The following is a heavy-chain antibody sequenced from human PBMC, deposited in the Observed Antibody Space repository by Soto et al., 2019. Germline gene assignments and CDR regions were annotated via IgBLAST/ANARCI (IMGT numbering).Heavy chain of an antibody. CDR1: GFTFSSYS. CDR3: ATQANTPDDAFDI. V-gene: IGHV3-48*01. J-gene: IGHJ3*02. Sequence: PGGSLRLSCAASGFTFSSYSMNWVRQAPGKGLEWVSYISSSSSTIYYADSVKGRFTISRDNAKNSLYLQMNSLRAEDTAVYYCATQANTPDDAFDIWGQGTMVTVSS. CDR2: ISSSSSTI. D-gene: IGHD1-26*01.